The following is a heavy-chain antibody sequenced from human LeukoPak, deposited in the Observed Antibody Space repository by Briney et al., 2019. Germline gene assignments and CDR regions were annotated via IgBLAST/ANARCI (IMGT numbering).Heavy chain of an antibody. CDR3: ASNYCSSTSCYIASDI. CDR1: GFTFSDYY. D-gene: IGHD2-2*02. CDR2: ISSSGSTI. Sequence: GGSLRLSCAASGFTFSDYYMSWIRQAPGKGLEWVSYISSSGSTIYYADSVKGRFTISRDNAKNSLYLQMNSLRAEDTAVYYCASNYCSSTSCYIASDIWGQGTMVTVSS. J-gene: IGHJ3*02. V-gene: IGHV3-11*01.